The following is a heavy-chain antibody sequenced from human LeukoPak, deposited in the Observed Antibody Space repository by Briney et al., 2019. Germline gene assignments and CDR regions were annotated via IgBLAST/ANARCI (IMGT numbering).Heavy chain of an antibody. V-gene: IGHV4-39*01. CDR2: IYYSGST. Sequence: PSETLSLTCTVSGGSISSSSYYWGWIRQPPRKGLEWIGSIYYSGSTYYNPSLKSRVTISVDTSKNQFSLKLSSVTAADTAVYYCARQPYYYDSSGDYWGQGTLVTVSS. CDR1: GGSISSSSYY. D-gene: IGHD3-22*01. CDR3: ARQPYYYDSSGDY. J-gene: IGHJ4*02.